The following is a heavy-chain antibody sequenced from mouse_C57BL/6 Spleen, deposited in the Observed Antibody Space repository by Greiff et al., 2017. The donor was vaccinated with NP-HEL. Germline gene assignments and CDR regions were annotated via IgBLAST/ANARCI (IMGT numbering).Heavy chain of an antibody. CDR2: IDPSDSET. CDR3: ARSFYEYDGTGSFLQY. CDR1: GYTFTSYW. V-gene: IGHV1-52*01. D-gene: IGHD2-4*01. Sequence: QVQLQQPGAELVRPGSSVKLSCKASGYTFTSYWMHWVKQRPIQGLEWIGNIDPSDSETHYNQKFKDKATLTVDKSSSTAYMQLSSLTSEDSAVYYCARSFYEYDGTGSFLQYWGQGTTLTVSS. J-gene: IGHJ2*01.